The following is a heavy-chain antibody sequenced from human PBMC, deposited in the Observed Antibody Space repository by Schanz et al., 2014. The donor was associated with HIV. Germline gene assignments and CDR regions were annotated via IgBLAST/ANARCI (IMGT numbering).Heavy chain of an antibody. CDR1: GYSFTTYG. CDR2: VSGYKGTT. CDR3: ARFSIFGVIIRPLDY. J-gene: IGHJ4*02. V-gene: IGHV1-18*01. D-gene: IGHD3-3*01. Sequence: QVQLVQSGAEVKKPGASVGVSCKASGYSFTTYGITWVRQAPGQGLEWMGLVSGYKGTTNYALNLQDRVTMTTDTSTTTAFMELRSLRSDDTAVYYCARFSIFGVIIRPLDYWGQGTLVTVSS.